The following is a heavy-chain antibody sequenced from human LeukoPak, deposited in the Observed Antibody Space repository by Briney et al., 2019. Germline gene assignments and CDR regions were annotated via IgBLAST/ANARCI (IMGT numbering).Heavy chain of an antibody. V-gene: IGHV4-30-4*01. D-gene: IGHD1-26*01. CDR2: IYYSGST. J-gene: IGHJ4*02. Sequence: PSETLSLTCTVSGGSISSGDYYWSWIRQPPGKGLEWIGYIYYSGSTYYNPSLKSRVTISVDTSKNQFSLKLSSVTAADTAVYYCARESRRIVGATIDYWGQGTLVTVSS. CDR3: ARESRRIVGATIDY. CDR1: GGSISSGDYY.